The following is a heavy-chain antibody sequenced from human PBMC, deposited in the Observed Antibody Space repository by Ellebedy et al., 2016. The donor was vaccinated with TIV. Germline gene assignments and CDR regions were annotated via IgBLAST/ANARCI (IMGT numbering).Heavy chain of an antibody. CDR2: IYYSGST. Sequence: MPSETLSLTCTVSAGSISSYYWRWIRQPPGKGLEWIGYIYYSGSTNYNPSLKSRVTISVDTSKNQFSLKLSSVTAADTAVYYGARGDYYYGMDVWGQGTTVTVSS. J-gene: IGHJ6*02. CDR1: AGSISSYY. V-gene: IGHV4-59*12. CDR3: ARGDYYYGMDV.